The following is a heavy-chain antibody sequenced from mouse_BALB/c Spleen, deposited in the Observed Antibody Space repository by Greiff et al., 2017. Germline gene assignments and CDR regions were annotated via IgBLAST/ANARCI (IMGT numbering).Heavy chain of an antibody. V-gene: IGHV5-9-4*01. CDR3: ARELCDD. Sequence: EVKLEESGGGLVKPGGSLKLSCAASGFTFSSYAMSWVRQSPEKRLEWVAEISSGGSYTYYPDTVTGRFTISRDNAKNTLYLEMSSLRSEDTAMYYCARELCDDWGQGTTLTVSS. CDR1: GFTFSSYA. CDR2: ISSGGSYT. J-gene: IGHJ2*01.